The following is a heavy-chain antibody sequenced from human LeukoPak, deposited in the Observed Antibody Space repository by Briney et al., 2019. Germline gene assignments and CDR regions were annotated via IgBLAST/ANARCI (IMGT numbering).Heavy chain of an antibody. CDR2: ISGSRGST. Sequence: PGGSLRLSCAASGFTFSSYAMSWVRQAPGKGLEWVSAISGSRGSTYYADSVKGRFTISRDNSKNTLYLQMNSLRAEDTAVYYCAKDLGYYDSSGYLAFDIWGQGTMVTVSS. V-gene: IGHV3-23*01. CDR3: AKDLGYYDSSGYLAFDI. D-gene: IGHD3-22*01. J-gene: IGHJ3*02. CDR1: GFTFSSYA.